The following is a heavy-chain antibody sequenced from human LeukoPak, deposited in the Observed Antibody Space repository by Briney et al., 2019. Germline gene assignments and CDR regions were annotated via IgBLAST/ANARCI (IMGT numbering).Heavy chain of an antibody. CDR3: ARGDYYGSGSYPQDC. V-gene: IGHV1-2*04. J-gene: IGHJ4*02. CDR2: INPNSGGT. CDR1: GYTFTGYY. D-gene: IGHD3-10*01. Sequence: ASVKVSCKASGYTFTGYYMHWVRQAPGQGLEWMGWINPNSGGTNYAQKFQGWVTMTRDTSISTAYMELSRLRSDDTAVYYCARGDYYGSGSYPQDCWGQGTLVTVSS.